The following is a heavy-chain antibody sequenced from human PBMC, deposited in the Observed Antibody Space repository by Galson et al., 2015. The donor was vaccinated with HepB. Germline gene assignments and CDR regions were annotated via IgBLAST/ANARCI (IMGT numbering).Heavy chain of an antibody. CDR2: ISYNNDNK. CDR3: ARAAYYDDTYGFYSLDY. D-gene: IGHD3-22*01. CDR1: GFSFSSYS. J-gene: IGHJ4*02. V-gene: IGHV3-30-3*01. Sequence: SLRLSCAASGFSFSSYSMHWVRQAPGKGLEWVAIISYNNDNKYYADSVKGRFTISRDNSKSTLYLQMNSLRTEDTAVYYCARAAYYDDTYGFYSLDYWGQGTLVTVSS.